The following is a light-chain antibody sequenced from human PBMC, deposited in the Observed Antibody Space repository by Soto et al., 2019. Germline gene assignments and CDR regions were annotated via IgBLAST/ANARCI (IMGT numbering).Light chain of an antibody. CDR3: AAWDDSLKGWV. CDR2: ANN. J-gene: IGLJ3*02. Sequence: QSVLTQPPSASGTPGQRVTISCSGNSSNIGSEHVNWYQQVPGTAPKLLIYANNQRPSGVPDRFSVSKSGTSASLAIGGLQSEDAAEYYCAAWDDSLKGWVFGGGTKLTVL. CDR1: SSNIGSEH. V-gene: IGLV1-44*01.